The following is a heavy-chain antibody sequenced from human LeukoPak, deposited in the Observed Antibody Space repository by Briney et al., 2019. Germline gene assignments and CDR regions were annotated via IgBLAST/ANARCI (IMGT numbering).Heavy chain of an antibody. CDR3: ARHKSCASITHCHFDS. D-gene: IGHD2-21*02. CDR1: GGSISSSDYY. CDR2: IYYSGST. J-gene: IGHJ4*02. V-gene: IGHV4-39*01. Sequence: SETLSLTCVVSGGSISSSDYYWAWIRQPPGKGLEWIGSIYYSGSTLYNSSLKSRVTISVDASTNQFSLKLNSVTAADTAVFYCARHKSCASITHCHFDSWGQGILVTVSS.